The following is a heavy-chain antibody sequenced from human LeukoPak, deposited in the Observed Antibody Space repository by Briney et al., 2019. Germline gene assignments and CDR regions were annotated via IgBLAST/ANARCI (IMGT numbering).Heavy chain of an antibody. J-gene: IGHJ4*02. CDR1: GYTFTSYG. D-gene: IGHD3-22*01. CDR3: ARDYYDSSGYPVAAFDY. CDR2: ISAYNGNT. V-gene: IGHV1-18*01. Sequence: GASVKVSCKASGYTFTSYGISWVRQAPGQGLEWMGWISAYNGNTNCAQKLQGRVTMTTDTSTSTAYMELRSLRSDDTAVYYCARDYYDSSGYPVAAFDYWGQGTLVTVSS.